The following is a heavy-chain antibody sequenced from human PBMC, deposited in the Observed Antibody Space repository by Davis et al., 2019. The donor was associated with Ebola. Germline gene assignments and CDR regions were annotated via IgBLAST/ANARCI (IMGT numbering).Heavy chain of an antibody. J-gene: IGHJ4*02. D-gene: IGHD2-15*01. CDR3: ARRYCSGGSCYYGY. V-gene: IGHV4-34*01. Sequence: SETLSLTCAVYGWSFSGYYWSWIRQPPGQGLEWIGEINHSGSTNYNPSLKSRVTRSVDTSKNQFSLKLSSVTAADTAVYYCARRYCSGGSCYYGYWGQGTLVTVSS. CDR2: INHSGST. CDR1: GWSFSGYY.